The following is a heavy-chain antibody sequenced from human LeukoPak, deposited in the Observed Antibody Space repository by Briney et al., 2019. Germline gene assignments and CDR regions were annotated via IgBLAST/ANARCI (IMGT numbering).Heavy chain of an antibody. CDR2: INSDGSST. CDR3: ARGLSGYASSLGY. V-gene: IGHV3-74*01. CDR1: GFTFSSNW. Sequence: GGSLRLSCAASGFTFSSNWMHWVRQAPGKGLVWVSRINSDGSSTNYADSVRGRFSISRDNAKNTLYLQMDSLRAEDTAVYYCARGLSGYASSLGYWGQGTLVTVSA. D-gene: IGHD2-2*01. J-gene: IGHJ4*02.